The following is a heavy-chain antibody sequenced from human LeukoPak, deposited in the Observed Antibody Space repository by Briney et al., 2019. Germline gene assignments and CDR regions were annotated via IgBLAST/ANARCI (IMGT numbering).Heavy chain of an antibody. CDR2: INSDGSST. CDR3: ARGLSGYASSLGY. V-gene: IGHV3-74*01. CDR1: GFTFSSNW. Sequence: GGSLRLSCAASGFTFSSNWMHWVRQAPGKGLVWVSRINSDGSSTNYADSVRGRFSISRDNAKNTLYLQMDSLRAEDTAVYYCARGLSGYASSLGYWGQGTLVTVSA. D-gene: IGHD2-2*01. J-gene: IGHJ4*02.